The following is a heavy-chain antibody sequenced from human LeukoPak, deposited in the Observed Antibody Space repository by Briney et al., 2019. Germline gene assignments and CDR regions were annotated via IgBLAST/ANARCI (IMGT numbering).Heavy chain of an antibody. Sequence: PGGSLRLSCAASGFTLGSFEMNWVRQAPGKGLGWVSFISLRGGTILYADSVQGRFTISRDNAKNSLYLQMNTLTAEDTAIYYCARVLGGSGRSGEWFDLWGQGTLVTVSS. J-gene: IGHJ5*02. CDR2: ISLRGGTI. V-gene: IGHV3-48*03. CDR1: GFTLGSFE. CDR3: ARVLGGSGRSGEWFDL. D-gene: IGHD6-19*01.